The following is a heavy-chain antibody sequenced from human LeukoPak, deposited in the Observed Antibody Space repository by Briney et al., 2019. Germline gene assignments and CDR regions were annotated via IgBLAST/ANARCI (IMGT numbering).Heavy chain of an antibody. D-gene: IGHD7-27*01. V-gene: IGHV3-21*06. CDR3: ARDLPGVPIDH. CDR1: GFTFSTYN. Sequence: GGSLRLSCAASGFTFSTYNMNWIRPAPGKGLEWVSSITTGSTDIYYADSLKGRFTISRDDAKNSVYLQMNSQRVEDTAVYYCARDLPGVPIDHWGQGILVTVSS. CDR2: ITTGSTDI. J-gene: IGHJ4*02.